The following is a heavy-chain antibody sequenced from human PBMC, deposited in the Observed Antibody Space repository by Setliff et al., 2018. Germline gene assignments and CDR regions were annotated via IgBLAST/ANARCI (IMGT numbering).Heavy chain of an antibody. CDR3: VRDKGSNYGDNWFDY. V-gene: IGHV3-20*04. Sequence: AGGSLRLSCAASGFTFDDYAMTWVRQAPGKGLEWVSGINWNGGSIGYADSVKGRFTISRDNAKNSLYLLMNSLRAEDTALYYCVRDKGSNYGDNWFDYWGQGTLVTVSS. CDR1: GFTFDDYA. J-gene: IGHJ4*02. CDR2: INWNGGSI. D-gene: IGHD4-17*01.